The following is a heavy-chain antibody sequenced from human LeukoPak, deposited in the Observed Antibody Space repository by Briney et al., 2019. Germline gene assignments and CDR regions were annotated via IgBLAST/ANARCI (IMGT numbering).Heavy chain of an antibody. V-gene: IGHV3-21*01. Sequence: PGGSLRLSCAASGXTFSSYRMNWVRQAPGKGLEWVSSISSSSNYIYYADSVKGRFTISRDNANNSLYLQMNSLRAEDTSVYYCARGGEQQLDHYDYWGQGTLVTVSS. CDR1: GXTFSSYR. J-gene: IGHJ4*02. CDR2: ISSSSNYI. CDR3: ARGGEQQLDHYDY. D-gene: IGHD6-13*01.